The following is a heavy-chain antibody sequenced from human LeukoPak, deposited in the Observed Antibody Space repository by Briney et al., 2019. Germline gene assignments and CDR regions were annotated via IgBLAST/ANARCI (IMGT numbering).Heavy chain of an antibody. CDR3: ARQAPGNDAHRFDP. Sequence: SETLSLTCTVSGGSVNYYYWSWIRQPPGKDLEWIGYIHYSGSTNYNPSLKSRVTISIDTSSNEFYLKLSSVTAADTAMYYCARQAPGNDAHRFDPWGQGTLVTVSS. CDR1: GGSVNYYY. V-gene: IGHV4-59*08. D-gene: IGHD2-8*01. CDR2: IHYSGST. J-gene: IGHJ5*02.